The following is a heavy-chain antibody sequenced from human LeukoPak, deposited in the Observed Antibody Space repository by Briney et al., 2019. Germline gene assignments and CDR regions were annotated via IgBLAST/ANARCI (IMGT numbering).Heavy chain of an antibody. D-gene: IGHD6-6*01. J-gene: IGHJ4*02. V-gene: IGHV1-2*02. CDR1: GYTFTGYY. CDR2: INPNSGGT. CDR3: ARGGASMAARLIYGY. Sequence: ASVKVSCKASGYTFTGYYMHWVRQAPGQGLEWMGWINPNSGGTNYAQKFQGRVTMTRDTSISTAYMELGRLRSDDTAVYYCARGGASMAARLIYGYWGQGTLVTVSS.